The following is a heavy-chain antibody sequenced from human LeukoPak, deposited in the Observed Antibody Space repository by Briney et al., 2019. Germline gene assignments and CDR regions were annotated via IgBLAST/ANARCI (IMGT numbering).Heavy chain of an antibody. J-gene: IGHJ4*02. CDR2: ISNGGGTI. CDR3: ARDSYMFGSDY. CDR1: GFTFTSYD. Sequence: GGSLRLSCVTSGFTFTSYDFNWDRQAPGKGLEWVSYISNGGGTIYYADSVKGRFTISRDNAKNSVFLQMNTLRAEDTAVYYCARDSYMFGSDYWGQGTLVTVSS. V-gene: IGHV3-48*03. D-gene: IGHD3-10*02.